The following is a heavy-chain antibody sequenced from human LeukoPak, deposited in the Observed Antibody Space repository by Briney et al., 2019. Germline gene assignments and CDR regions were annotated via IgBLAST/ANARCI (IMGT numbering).Heavy chain of an antibody. D-gene: IGHD4-17*01. CDR1: GYTFTSYG. J-gene: IGHJ4*02. CDR3: AREGRDGDYHVAYY. Sequence: ASVKVSCKASGYTFTSYGISWVRQAPGQGLEWMGWISAYNGNTNYAQKFQGRVTMTRDTSISTAYMELSRLRSDDTAVYYCAREGRDGDYHVAYYWGQGTLVTVSS. V-gene: IGHV1-18*01. CDR2: ISAYNGNT.